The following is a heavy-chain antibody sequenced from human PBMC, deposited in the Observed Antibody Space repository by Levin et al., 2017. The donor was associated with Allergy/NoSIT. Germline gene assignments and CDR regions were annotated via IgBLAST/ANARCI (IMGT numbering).Heavy chain of an antibody. CDR2: IYASADST. CDR1: GFTLSSYA. V-gene: IGHV3-23*01. Sequence: GESLKISCAASGFTLSSYAMSWVRQAPGKGLEWVSAIYASADSTYYSDSVKGRFTISRDSSKNTLYLHMNSLRAEDTAVYYCARSSRGYGTFDSWGQGTLVTVSS. CDR3: ARSSRGYGTFDS. D-gene: IGHD5-12*01. J-gene: IGHJ4*02.